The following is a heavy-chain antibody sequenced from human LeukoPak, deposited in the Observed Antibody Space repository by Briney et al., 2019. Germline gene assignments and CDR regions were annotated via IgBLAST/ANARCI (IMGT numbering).Heavy chain of an antibody. D-gene: IGHD6-13*01. Sequence: GGSLRLSCAASGFTFSHYGMHWVRQAPGKGLERVAVIWLDGSTKYYADSVKGRFTISRDKSKKTLYLQMNGLRAEDTAIYYCAAEAATGNFEYWGQGNLVTVSP. J-gene: IGHJ4*02. V-gene: IGHV3-33*01. CDR1: GFTFSHYG. CDR2: IWLDGSTK. CDR3: AAEAATGNFEY.